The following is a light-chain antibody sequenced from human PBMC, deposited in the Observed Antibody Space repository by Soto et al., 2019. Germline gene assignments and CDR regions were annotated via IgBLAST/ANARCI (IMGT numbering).Light chain of an antibody. Sequence: DIQMTQSPSTLSASVGDRVTITCRASQSISSWLAWYQQKPGKAPKLLIYKASSLESGVPSRFSGSGYGTEFTLTISSLQPDDFATYYCQQYNSYSRWTCGQGTKVEIK. CDR1: QSISSW. CDR2: KAS. J-gene: IGKJ1*01. CDR3: QQYNSYSRWT. V-gene: IGKV1-5*03.